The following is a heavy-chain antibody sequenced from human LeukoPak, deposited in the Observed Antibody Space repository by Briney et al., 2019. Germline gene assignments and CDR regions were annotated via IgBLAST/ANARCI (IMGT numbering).Heavy chain of an antibody. J-gene: IGHJ6*03. D-gene: IGHD6-19*01. CDR3: ASSGWYGYYYYMDV. V-gene: IGHV4-39*07. CDR2: IYYSGST. Sequence: SETLSLTCTVSGGSISSSSYYWGWIRQPPGKGLEWIGSIYYSGSTYYNPSLKSRVTISVDTSKNQFSLKLSSVTAADTAVYYCASSGWYGYYYYMDVWGKGTTVTVSS. CDR1: GGSISSSSYY.